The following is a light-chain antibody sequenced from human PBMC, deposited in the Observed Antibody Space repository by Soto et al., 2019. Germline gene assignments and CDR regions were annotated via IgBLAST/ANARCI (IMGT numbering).Light chain of an antibody. CDR3: QAWDSSTAVV. Sequence: SYELTQPPSVSVSPGQTASITCSGDKLGDKYACWYQQKPCQSPVLVIYQDNKRPSGIPERFSGSNSGNTATLTISGTQAMDEADYYCQAWDSSTAVVFGGGTKVTVL. V-gene: IGLV3-1*01. CDR1: KLGDKY. J-gene: IGLJ2*01. CDR2: QDN.